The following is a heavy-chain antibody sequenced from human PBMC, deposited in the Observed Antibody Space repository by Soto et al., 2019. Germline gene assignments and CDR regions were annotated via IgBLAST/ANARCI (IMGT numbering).Heavy chain of an antibody. CDR1: GGSINSVGYY. CDR3: AGLAYYYDSSNYFLDY. Sequence: LSLTCTVCGGSINSVGYYWSWILQHHGKGLEWIGYLYYNGNAYYNPSLKSRITMSVDTSKNQFSLKLNSVTAADSAVYYCAGLAYYYDSSNYFLDYWGQGTLVTVSS. J-gene: IGHJ4*02. V-gene: IGHV4-31*03. D-gene: IGHD3-22*01. CDR2: LYYNGNA.